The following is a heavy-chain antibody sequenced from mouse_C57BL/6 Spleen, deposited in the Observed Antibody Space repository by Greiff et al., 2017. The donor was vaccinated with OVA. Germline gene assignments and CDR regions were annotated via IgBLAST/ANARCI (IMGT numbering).Heavy chain of an antibody. Sequence: QVQLQQPGAELVMPGASVKLSCKASGYTFTSYWMHWVKQRPGQGLEWIGEIDPSDSYTNYNRKFKGKTTLTVDKSSRTAYMQLSSLTSEDSAVYYCALVYYGSSYDYAMDSWGQGTSVTVSS. V-gene: IGHV1-69*01. CDR1: GYTFTSYW. CDR2: IDPSDSYT. D-gene: IGHD1-1*01. J-gene: IGHJ4*01. CDR3: ALVYYGSSYDYAMDS.